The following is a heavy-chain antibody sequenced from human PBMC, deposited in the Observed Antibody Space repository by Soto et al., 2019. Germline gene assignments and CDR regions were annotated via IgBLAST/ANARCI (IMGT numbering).Heavy chain of an antibody. V-gene: IGHV1-24*01. CDR3: ATRYEGQLVQPFDY. Sequence: ASVKVSCKVSGYTLTELYMHWVRQAPGKGLEWMGGFDPEDGETIYAQKFQGRVTMTEDTSTDTAYMELSSLRSEDTAVYYCATRYEGQLVQPFDYWGQGTLVTVSS. J-gene: IGHJ4*02. CDR2: FDPEDGET. D-gene: IGHD6-13*01. CDR1: GYTLTELY.